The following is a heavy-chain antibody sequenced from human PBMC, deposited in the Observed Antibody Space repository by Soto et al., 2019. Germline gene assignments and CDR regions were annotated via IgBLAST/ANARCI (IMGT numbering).Heavy chain of an antibody. J-gene: IGHJ5*02. CDR2: ITPGGGST. D-gene: IGHD3-3*01. CDR1: GYTFSRFY. V-gene: IGHV1-46*03. Sequence: QVQLVQSGTEVKKPGASLKISCKASGYTFSRFYMPWVRQAPGQGLEWLGFITPGGGSTSYAQEWQDRVTMTRDTATSTCDMELSNLRADDTAVYYCVRDPERRGTVVGVVILWKYNGWDTWGQGTLGTVAS. CDR3: VRDPERRGTVVGVVILWKYNGWDT.